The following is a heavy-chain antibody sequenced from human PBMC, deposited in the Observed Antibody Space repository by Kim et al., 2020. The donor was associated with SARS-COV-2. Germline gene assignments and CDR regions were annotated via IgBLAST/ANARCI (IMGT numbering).Heavy chain of an antibody. CDR2: INHSGST. J-gene: IGHJ6*03. Sequence: SETLSLTCAVYGGSFSGYYWSWIRQPPGKGLEWIGEINHSGSTNYNPSLKSRVTISVDTSKNQFSLKLSSVTAADTAVYYCARAPGVTGLAYYYYMDVWGKGTTVTVSS. V-gene: IGHV4-34*01. D-gene: IGHD2-21*02. CDR3: ARAPGVTGLAYYYYMDV. CDR1: GGSFSGYY.